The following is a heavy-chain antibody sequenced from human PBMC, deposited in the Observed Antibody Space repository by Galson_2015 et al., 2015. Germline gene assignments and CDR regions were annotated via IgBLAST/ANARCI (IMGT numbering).Heavy chain of an antibody. V-gene: IGHV1-18*01. CDR2: ISAYNGNT. CDR3: ARDRGYDFWSGPFDY. Sequence: VKVSCKASGYTFTSYGISWVRQAPGQGLEWMGWISAYNGNTNYAQKLQGRVTMTTDTSTSTAYMELRSLRSDDTAVYYCARDRGYDFWSGPFDYWGQGTLVTVSS. D-gene: IGHD3-3*01. CDR1: GYTFTSYG. J-gene: IGHJ4*02.